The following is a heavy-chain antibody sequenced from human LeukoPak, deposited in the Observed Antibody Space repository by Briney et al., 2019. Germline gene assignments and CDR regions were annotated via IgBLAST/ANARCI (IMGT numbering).Heavy chain of an antibody. CDR3: ARVDYVFWVSAFDI. CDR1: GFTFDDYG. CDR2: INWNGGST. Sequence: GGSLRLSCAASGFTFDDYGMSWVRPAPGKGLEWVSGINWNGGSTGYADSVKGRFTISRDNAKNSVYLQMNSLRAEDTALYYCARVDYVFWVSAFDIWGQGTMVTVSS. D-gene: IGHD3-9*01. J-gene: IGHJ3*02. V-gene: IGHV3-20*04.